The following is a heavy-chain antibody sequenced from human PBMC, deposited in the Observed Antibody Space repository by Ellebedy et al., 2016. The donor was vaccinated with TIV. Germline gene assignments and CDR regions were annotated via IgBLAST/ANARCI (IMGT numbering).Heavy chain of an antibody. Sequence: SETLSLTCTVSGGSISSGDHYWSWIRQPPGKGLEWIGYIYSSGNTYYNPSLMSRVTISVDTSKNHFPLKLSSVTAADTAVYYCARGGAVAGTIPIDYWGQGTLVTVSS. J-gene: IGHJ4*02. CDR3: ARGGAVAGTIPIDY. V-gene: IGHV4-30-4*01. CDR1: GGSISSGDHY. D-gene: IGHD6-19*01. CDR2: IYSSGNT.